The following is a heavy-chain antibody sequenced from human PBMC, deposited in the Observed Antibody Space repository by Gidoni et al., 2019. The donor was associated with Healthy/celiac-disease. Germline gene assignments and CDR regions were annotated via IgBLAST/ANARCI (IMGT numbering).Heavy chain of an antibody. D-gene: IGHD5-18*01. J-gene: IGHJ4*02. Sequence: EVQLVESGGSLVQPGGSLRLSCAASGFTFSSYSMNWVRQAPGKGLEWVSYISSSSSTIYYADSVKGRFTISRDNAKNSLYLQMNSLRAEDTAVYYCARDQDTAMVGNFDYWGQGTLVTVSS. CDR1: GFTFSSYS. CDR2: ISSSSSTI. V-gene: IGHV3-48*04. CDR3: ARDQDTAMVGNFDY.